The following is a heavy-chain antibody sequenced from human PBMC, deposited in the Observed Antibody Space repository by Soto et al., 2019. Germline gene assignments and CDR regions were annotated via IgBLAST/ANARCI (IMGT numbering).Heavy chain of an antibody. CDR1: SDTLNGQS. Sequence: PVKASSKASSDTLNGQSGSSARPAPGQGLEWVGRVIPILGASNFAQKFQGRVTISADKSADTAYMVLTGLTSEDTAVYYCVRVVAIPGYPDNWGQGTLVTVSS. D-gene: IGHD5-12*01. J-gene: IGHJ4*02. V-gene: IGHV1-69*08. CDR2: VIPILGAS. CDR3: VRVVAIPGYPDN.